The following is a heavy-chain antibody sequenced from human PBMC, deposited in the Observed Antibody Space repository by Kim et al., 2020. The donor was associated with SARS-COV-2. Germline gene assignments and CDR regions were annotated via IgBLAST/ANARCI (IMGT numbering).Heavy chain of an antibody. CDR1: GGSISSYY. V-gene: IGHV4-59*13. D-gene: IGHD2-2*01. CDR3: AREIVVPAAQYSSSDVYY. Sequence: SETLSLTCTVSGGSISSYYWSWIRQPPGKGLEWIGYIYYSGSTNYNPSLKSRVTISVDTSKNQFSLKLSSVTAADTAVYYCAREIVVPAAQYSSSDVYY. CDR2: IYYSGST. J-gene: IGHJ6*01.